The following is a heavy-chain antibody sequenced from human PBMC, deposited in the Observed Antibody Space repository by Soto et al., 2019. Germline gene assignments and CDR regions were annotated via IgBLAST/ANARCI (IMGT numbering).Heavy chain of an antibody. CDR1: GGSISSYY. V-gene: IGHV4-59*01. CDR2: IYYSGST. CDR3: AREGYSSSWYRAPDGMDV. D-gene: IGHD6-13*01. J-gene: IGHJ6*02. Sequence: SETLSLTCTVSGGSISSYYWSWIRQPPGKGLEWIGYIYYSGSTNYNPSLKSRVTIAVDTSKNQFSLKLSSVTAADTAGYYCAREGYSSSWYRAPDGMDVWGQGTTVTVSS.